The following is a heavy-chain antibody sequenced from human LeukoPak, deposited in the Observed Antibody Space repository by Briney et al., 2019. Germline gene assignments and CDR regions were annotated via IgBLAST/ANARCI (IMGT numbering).Heavy chain of an antibody. CDR1: GFTFSSYS. CDR3: TSPGVINDF. Sequence: GGSLRLSCAASGFTFSSYSMNWVRQASGKGLEWVGRIRSKANNYATAYAESLKGRFIISRDDSKNTAYLQMNSLKTEDTAVYYCTSPGVINDFWGQGTLVTVSS. CDR2: IRSKANNYAT. J-gene: IGHJ4*02. D-gene: IGHD3-10*01. V-gene: IGHV3-73*01.